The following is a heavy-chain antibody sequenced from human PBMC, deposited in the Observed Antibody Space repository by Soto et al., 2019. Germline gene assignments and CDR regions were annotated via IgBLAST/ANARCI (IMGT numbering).Heavy chain of an antibody. V-gene: IGHV3-30*03. CDR2: ISYDGSNK. Sequence: QVQLVESGGGVVQPGRSLRLSCAASGFTFSSYGMHWVRQAPGKGLEWVAVISYDGSNKYYADSVKGRFTISRDNSKNTRYLQMNSLRAEDTAVYYCATTSGYFDLWGRGTLVTVSS. CDR1: GFTFSSYG. CDR3: ATTSGYFDL. J-gene: IGHJ2*01.